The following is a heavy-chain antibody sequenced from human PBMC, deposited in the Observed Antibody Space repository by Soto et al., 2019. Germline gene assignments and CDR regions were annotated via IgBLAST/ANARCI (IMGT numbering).Heavy chain of an antibody. J-gene: IGHJ5*01. CDR3: ARESRLHWFES. Sequence: QVHLQESGPGLVKPSETLSLTCAVSGDSIKTETWWSWLRQLPGTGLEWIGEIKHTGDANANPALRSRVSMSVDRTKNQFFLNLRSVSAADTAVYFCARESRLHWFESLGQGTLVTVSS. CDR2: IKHTGDA. V-gene: IGHV4-4*02. CDR1: GDSIKTETW.